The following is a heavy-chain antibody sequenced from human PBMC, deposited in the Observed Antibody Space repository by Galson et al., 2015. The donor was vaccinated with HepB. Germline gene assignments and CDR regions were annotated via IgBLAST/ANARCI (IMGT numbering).Heavy chain of an antibody. Sequence: PALVKPTQTLTLTCTFSGFSLGTSGVGVGWIRQPPGKALEWLVFIYWDDDKRYSPSLKSRLTITKDTSNNQVVLTMTDMDPVDTATYYCAHRVPYNSDWDTGYFDYWGQGTRVTVSS. CDR3: AHRVPYNSDWDTGYFDY. J-gene: IGHJ4*02. D-gene: IGHD6-25*01. CDR2: IYWDDDK. V-gene: IGHV2-5*02. CDR1: GFSLGTSGVG.